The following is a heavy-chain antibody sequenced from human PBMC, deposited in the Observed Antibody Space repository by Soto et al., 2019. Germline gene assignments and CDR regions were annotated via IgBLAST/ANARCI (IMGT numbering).Heavy chain of an antibody. CDR1: GGSISSGGYY. D-gene: IGHD4-4*01. CDR3: AREKRGTVSRTDYYYYYMDV. J-gene: IGHJ6*03. V-gene: IGHV4-31*03. Sequence: NPSETLSLTCTVSGGSISSGGYYWSWIRQHPGKGLEWIGYIYYSGSTYYNPSLKSRVTISVDTSKNQFSLKLSSVTAADTAVYYCAREKRGTVSRTDYYYYYMDVWGKGTTVTVSS. CDR2: IYYSGST.